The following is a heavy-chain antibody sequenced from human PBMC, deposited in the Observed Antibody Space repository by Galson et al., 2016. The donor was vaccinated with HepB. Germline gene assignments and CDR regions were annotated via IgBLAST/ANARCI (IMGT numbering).Heavy chain of an antibody. V-gene: IGHV3-30*18. CDR1: GFTFSAYG. CDR3: AKGLGSLEWLIYGMDV. CDR2: ISYDGSVK. Sequence: SLRLSCAASGFTFSAYGMHWVRQAPGKGLEWLAIISYDGSVKYSADSVKGRFTISRDNAKNTVYLQMNSLRPEDTAVYYCAKGLGSLEWLIYGMDVWGPGTPVTVSS. J-gene: IGHJ6*02. D-gene: IGHD3-3*01.